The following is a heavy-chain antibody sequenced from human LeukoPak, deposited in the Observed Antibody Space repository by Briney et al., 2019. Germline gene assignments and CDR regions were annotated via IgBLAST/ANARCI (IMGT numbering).Heavy chain of an antibody. V-gene: IGHV4-4*02. CDR2: FSLTWRT. Sequence: PSETLSLTCGVSGGSISSTKWRSWVRQPPGQGLELIGEFSLTWRTNYNPSLHGRVTLSLDVSRKQLSLNLNSVTPGSPAVLYFARESGAFCPFVYWGERTL. J-gene: IGHJ4*02. CDR1: GGSISSTKW. CDR3: ARESGAFCPFVY. D-gene: IGHD1-26*01.